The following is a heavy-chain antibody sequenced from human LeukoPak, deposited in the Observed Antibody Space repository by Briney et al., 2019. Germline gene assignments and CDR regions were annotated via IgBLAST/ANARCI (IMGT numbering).Heavy chain of an antibody. Sequence: GGSLRLSCAASGFTFSTYSMNWVRQAPGKGLDWVSYSSSSGRYIYYADSVKGRFTISRDNSKNTLYLQMNSLRAEDTALYYCTKSPFSGSYRFEDWGQGTLVTVSS. CDR3: TKSPFSGSYRFED. CDR2: SSSSGRYI. D-gene: IGHD1-26*01. J-gene: IGHJ4*02. CDR1: GFTFSTYS. V-gene: IGHV3-21*04.